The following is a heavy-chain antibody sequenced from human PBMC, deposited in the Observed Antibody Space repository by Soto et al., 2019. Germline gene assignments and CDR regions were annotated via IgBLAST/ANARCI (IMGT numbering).Heavy chain of an antibody. CDR3: AKVGTAAGDDY. CDR1: GFTFSSYG. Sequence: GGSLRLSCAASGFTFSSYGMHWVRQAPGKGLEWVAVISYDGSNKYYADSVKGRFTISRDNSKNTLYLQMNSLRAEDTAVYYCAKVGTAAGDDYWGQGTLVTVSS. D-gene: IGHD6-13*01. CDR2: ISYDGSNK. J-gene: IGHJ4*02. V-gene: IGHV3-30*18.